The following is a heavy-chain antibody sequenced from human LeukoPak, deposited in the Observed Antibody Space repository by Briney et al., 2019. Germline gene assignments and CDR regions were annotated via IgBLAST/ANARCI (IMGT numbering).Heavy chain of an antibody. CDR2: INPSGGST. CDR3: ARAAYCSGGSCHFDY. Sequence: ASVKVSCKASGYTFTSYYMHWVRQAPGQGLEWMGIINPSGGSTSYAQKFQGRVTMTRDMSTSTVYMELSGLRSEDTAVYYCARAAYCSGGSCHFDYWGQGTLVTVSS. D-gene: IGHD2-15*01. J-gene: IGHJ4*02. V-gene: IGHV1-46*01. CDR1: GYTFTSYY.